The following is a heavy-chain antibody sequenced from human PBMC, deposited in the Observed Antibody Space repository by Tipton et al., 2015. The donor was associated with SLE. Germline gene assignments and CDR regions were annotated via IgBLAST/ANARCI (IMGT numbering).Heavy chain of an antibody. Sequence: SLRLSCAASGFTFSAYWMTWVRQAPGKGLEWVATIKQDGLDKKYVDSVKGRFTISRDNGNHSLYLQTNSLRAEDTAVYYCARRLRLGELSPLDYWGQGTLVTVSS. CDR2: IKQDGLDK. V-gene: IGHV3-7*01. J-gene: IGHJ4*02. D-gene: IGHD3-16*01. CDR3: ARRLRLGELSPLDY. CDR1: GFTFSAYW.